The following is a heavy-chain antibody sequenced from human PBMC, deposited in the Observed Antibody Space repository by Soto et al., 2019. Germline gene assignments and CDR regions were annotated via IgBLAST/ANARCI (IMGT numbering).Heavy chain of an antibody. CDR2: VSGNNGAS. Sequence: QVQLMQSGTEVKKPGASVTVSCKASGYTSADFCISWVRQAPGQGLEWMGWVSGNNGASNPAPKVQGRITMTLDTSTGVSYMALRSLRSDDTAIYYCVRDQKYFRVNGNWFDSWGQGTLVSVSS. V-gene: IGHV1-18*04. CDR1: GYTSADFC. D-gene: IGHD2-2*01. J-gene: IGHJ5*01. CDR3: VRDQKYFRVNGNWFDS.